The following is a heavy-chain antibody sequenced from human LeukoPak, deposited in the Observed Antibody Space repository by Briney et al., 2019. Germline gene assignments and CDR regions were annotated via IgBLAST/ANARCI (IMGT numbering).Heavy chain of an antibody. V-gene: IGHV4-39*07. CDR1: GDSISSSDYY. J-gene: IGHJ1*01. Sequence: SETLSLTCTVFGDSISSSDYYWGWIRQPPGKEPEWIGSIYNTGNTYYNPSLKSRVTISLDTSNNQVSLKVTSVTAADTAVYYCARGGGLRITMVLFQHWGHGTLVAVSS. CDR3: ARGGGLRITMVLFQH. D-gene: IGHD3-10*01. CDR2: IYNTGNT.